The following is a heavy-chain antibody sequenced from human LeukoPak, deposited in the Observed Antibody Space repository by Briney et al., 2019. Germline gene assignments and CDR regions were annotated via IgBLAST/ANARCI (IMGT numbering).Heavy chain of an antibody. CDR1: GFTFSSYS. D-gene: IGHD3-22*01. CDR2: ISSSSSYI. J-gene: IGHJ4*02. Sequence: PGGSLRLSCAASGFTFSSYSMNWVRQAPGKGLEWVSSISSSSSYIYYADSVKGRFTISRDNAKNSLYLQMNSLRAEDTAVYYCARGTDYYDMDSLSDYWGQGTLVTVSS. V-gene: IGHV3-21*01. CDR3: ARGTDYYDMDSLSDY.